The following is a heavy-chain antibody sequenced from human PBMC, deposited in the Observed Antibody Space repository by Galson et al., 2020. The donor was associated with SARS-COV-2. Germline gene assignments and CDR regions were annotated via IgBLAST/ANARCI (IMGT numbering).Heavy chain of an antibody. CDR3: ARGRGDFYWYFDL. Sequence: GESLKISCAASGFTFSSYDMHWVRQATGKGLEWVSAIGTAGDTYYPGSVKGRFTISRENAKNSLYLQMNSLRAGDTAVYYCARGRGDFYWYFDLWGRGTLVTVSS. D-gene: IGHD2-21*02. V-gene: IGHV3-13*01. CDR1: GFTFSSYD. CDR2: IGTAGDT. J-gene: IGHJ2*01.